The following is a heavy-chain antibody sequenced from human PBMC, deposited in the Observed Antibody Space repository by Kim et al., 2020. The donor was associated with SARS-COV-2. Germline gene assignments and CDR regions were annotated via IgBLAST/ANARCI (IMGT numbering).Heavy chain of an antibody. CDR3: VRGGGSSGRSFDP. D-gene: IGHD6-25*01. CDR2: IIPIFGTA. J-gene: IGHJ5*02. Sequence: SVKVSCKASGGTFSSYAISWVPQAPGQGLEWMGGIIPIFGTANYAQKFQGRVTITADESTSTAYMELSSLRSEDTAVYYCVRGGGSSGRSFDPWGQGTLVTVSS. V-gene: IGHV1-69*13. CDR1: GGTFSSYA.